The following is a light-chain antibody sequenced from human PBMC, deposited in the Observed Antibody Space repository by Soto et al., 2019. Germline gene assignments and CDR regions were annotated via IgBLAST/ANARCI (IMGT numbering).Light chain of an antibody. J-gene: IGLJ3*02. Sequence: QSALTQPPSVSGSPGQSVTISCTVTSSDVGDYEHVSWYQLAPGTAPKLLISDVINRPSGVPDRFSGSKSGNTPSLTISGLQAEDEADYYCGLFTSSATWLFGGGTKLTVL. V-gene: IGLV2-18*01. CDR2: DVI. CDR3: GLFTSSATWL. CDR1: SSDVGDYEH.